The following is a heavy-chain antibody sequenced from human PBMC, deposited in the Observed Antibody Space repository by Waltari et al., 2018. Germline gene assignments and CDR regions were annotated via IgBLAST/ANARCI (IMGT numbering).Heavy chain of an antibody. J-gene: IGHJ5*02. V-gene: IGHV3-30*09. CDR2: ISYHGSNK. CDR1: EATLQTYT. Sequence: QMHLVESGGGVVQPGGSLRCSCGGSEATLQTYTMQSVRRAPGKGLEWLALISYHGSNKYYADSVRGRFGISRDTSKNTVDLQMDSVRHEDTAVYFCARGRSADGYITDLWGQGTLVTVSS. CDR3: ARGRSADGYITDL. D-gene: IGHD5-12*01.